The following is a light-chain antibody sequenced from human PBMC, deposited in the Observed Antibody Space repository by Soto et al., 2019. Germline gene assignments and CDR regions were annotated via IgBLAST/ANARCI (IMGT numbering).Light chain of an antibody. V-gene: IGKV1-33*01. CDR2: DVS. Sequence: DIQMTQSPSSLSASVGDRVTITCQASQDIGHYLNWYQQKAGKAPKLLNYDVSNLETGVPSRFSGGGSGTSFTFTISSLQPEDVATYFCQQYERFYTFGQGTKLEI. CDR1: QDIGHY. CDR3: QQYERFYT. J-gene: IGKJ2*01.